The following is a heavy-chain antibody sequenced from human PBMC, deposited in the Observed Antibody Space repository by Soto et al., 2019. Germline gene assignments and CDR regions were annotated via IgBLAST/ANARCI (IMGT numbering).Heavy chain of an antibody. V-gene: IGHV1-18*01. CDR2: ISTYNGNT. Sequence: ASVKVSCKASGYSFITYGISWVRQAPGQGLEWMGWISTYNGNTNYAQKFQGRVTMTTDTSTTTGYMELRSLRSDDTAVYYCARDRPTSSIRARDYYYAMDVWGQ. D-gene: IGHD6-6*01. J-gene: IGHJ6*02. CDR1: GYSFITYG. CDR3: ARDRPTSSIRARDYYYAMDV.